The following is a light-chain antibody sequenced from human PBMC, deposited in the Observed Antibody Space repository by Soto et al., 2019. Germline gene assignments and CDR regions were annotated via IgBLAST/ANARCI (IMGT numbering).Light chain of an antibody. Sequence: QSVLTQPASVSGSPGQSITISWTGTSSDVGSYNLVSWYQQHPGKAPKLMIYEGSKRPSGVSNRFSGSKSGNTASLTISGLQAEDEADYYCCSYAGSSILGVFGGGTNLTVL. J-gene: IGLJ2*01. CDR3: CSYAGSSILGV. CDR1: SSDVGSYNL. CDR2: EGS. V-gene: IGLV2-23*01.